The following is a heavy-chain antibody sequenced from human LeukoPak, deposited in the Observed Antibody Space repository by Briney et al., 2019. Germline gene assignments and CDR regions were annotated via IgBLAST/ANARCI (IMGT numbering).Heavy chain of an antibody. V-gene: IGHV4-59*01. J-gene: IGHJ5*02. CDR3: ARGFGDWGLSWFDP. Sequence: SETLSLTCTVSGGSISSYYWSWIRLPPGKGLEWIGYIYYSGSTSYNPSLKSRVTISVDSSKNQVSLKLTSVTAADTAVYYCARGFGDWGLSWFDPWGQGTLVTVSS. CDR1: GGSISSYY. CDR2: IYYSGST. D-gene: IGHD3-10*01.